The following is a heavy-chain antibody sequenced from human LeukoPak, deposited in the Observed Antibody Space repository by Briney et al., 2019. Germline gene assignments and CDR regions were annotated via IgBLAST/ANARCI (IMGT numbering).Heavy chain of an antibody. J-gene: IGHJ4*02. CDR1: GYTLTELS. CDR3: ATSPHYGSGSYLYYFDH. D-gene: IGHD3-10*01. CDR2: FDPEDGET. V-gene: IGHV1-24*01. Sequence: ASVKVSCKVSGYTLTELSMHWVRQAPGKGLEWMGGFDPEDGETIYAQKFQGRVTMTEDTSTDTAYMELSSLRSEDTAVYYCATSPHYGSGSYLYYFDHWGQGTLVTVSS.